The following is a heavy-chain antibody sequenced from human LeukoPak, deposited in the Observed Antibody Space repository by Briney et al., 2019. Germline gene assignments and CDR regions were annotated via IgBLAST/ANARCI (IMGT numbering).Heavy chain of an antibody. CDR2: IDSDGSGT. Sequence: PGGSLRLSCAASGFTFSSYWMHWVRQPPGKGLVWVSRIDSDGSGTSYADSVKGRFTISRDNAKNTLYLQMNSLRAEDTAVYYCAKRGPYYSGSGSYTDSWGQGTLVTVSS. D-gene: IGHD3-10*01. J-gene: IGHJ4*02. CDR3: AKRGPYYSGSGSYTDS. V-gene: IGHV3-74*01. CDR1: GFTFSSYW.